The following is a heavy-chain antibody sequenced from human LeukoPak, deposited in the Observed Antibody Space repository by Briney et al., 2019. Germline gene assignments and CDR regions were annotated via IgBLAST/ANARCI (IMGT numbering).Heavy chain of an antibody. J-gene: IGHJ4*02. Sequence: GDSLKISCKGSGYRFTTYWIGWVRQMPGKGLEWMGIIYPADSDTRYSPSFQGQVTISADKSINTAYLQWSSLKASDTAMYYCARQNVYYGPGSYWGPPDYWGQGTLVTVSS. CDR1: GYRFTTYW. CDR2: IYPADSDT. D-gene: IGHD3-10*01. CDR3: ARQNVYYGPGSYWGPPDY. V-gene: IGHV5-51*01.